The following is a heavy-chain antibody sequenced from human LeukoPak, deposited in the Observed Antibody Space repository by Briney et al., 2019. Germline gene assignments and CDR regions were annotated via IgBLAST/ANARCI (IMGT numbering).Heavy chain of an antibody. Sequence: ASVKVSCKPSLYTFTSYVIIWVRPAPGQGVEWVGWINPYNGNTNDAQKLQGRVTKTTDTSTRTAYMALRSLRSDDTAVYYCALSSEGSGSGPGMDVWGQGTTVTVSS. J-gene: IGHJ6*02. CDR1: LYTFTSYV. CDR2: INPYNGNT. CDR3: ALSSEGSGSGPGMDV. D-gene: IGHD3-10*01. V-gene: IGHV1-18*01.